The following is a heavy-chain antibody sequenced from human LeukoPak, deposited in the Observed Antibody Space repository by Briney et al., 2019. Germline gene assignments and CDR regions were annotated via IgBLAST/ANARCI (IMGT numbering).Heavy chain of an antibody. CDR2: IIPIFGTA. CDR1: GGTFISYA. D-gene: IGHD5-24*01. CDR3: AVSVEMATMVDY. Sequence: SVKVSCKASGGTFISYAISWVRQAPGQGLEWMGGIIPIFGTANYAQKFQGRVTITADKSTSTAYVELSSLRSEDTAVYYCAVSVEMATMVDYWGQGTLVTVSS. J-gene: IGHJ4*02. V-gene: IGHV1-69*06.